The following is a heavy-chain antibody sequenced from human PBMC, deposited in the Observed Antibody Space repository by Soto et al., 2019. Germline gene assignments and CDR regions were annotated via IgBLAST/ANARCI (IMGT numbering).Heavy chain of an antibody. CDR3: ARDDLRWHLFDY. CDR1: GGTFSSYT. Sequence: GASVKVSCKASGGTFSSYTISWVRQAPGQGLEWMGRIIPILGIANYAQNFQGRVTITADKSTSTAYMELSSLRSEDTAVYYCARDDLRWHLFDYWGQGTLVTVSS. D-gene: IGHD4-17*01. V-gene: IGHV1-69*04. J-gene: IGHJ4*02. CDR2: IIPILGIA.